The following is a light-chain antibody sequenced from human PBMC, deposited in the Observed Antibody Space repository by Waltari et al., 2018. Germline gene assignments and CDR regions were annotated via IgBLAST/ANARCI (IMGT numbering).Light chain of an antibody. CDR3: QSYDTGLKGYV. CDR1: RPNFVAGYD. Sequence: QSVLTQPPSVSGAPGQRVTIPCPGHRPNFVAGYDVPWYQQLPGTAPKVLIYENINRPSGVPDRFSGSKSGTSASLAITGLQAEDEADYYCQSYDTGLKGYVFGTGTKVTVL. CDR2: ENI. V-gene: IGLV1-40*01. J-gene: IGLJ1*01.